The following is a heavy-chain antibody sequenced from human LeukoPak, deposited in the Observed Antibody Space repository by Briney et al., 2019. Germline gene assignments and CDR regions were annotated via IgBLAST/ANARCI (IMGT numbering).Heavy chain of an antibody. Sequence: SETLSLTCTVSGGSISSGVYYWSWIRQPPGKGLEWIGYIYHSGSTYYNPSLKSRVTISVDRSKNQFSLKLSSVTAADTAVYYCARGVDTAMVNYWGQGTLVTVSS. CDR2: IYHSGST. CDR1: GGSISSGVYY. J-gene: IGHJ4*02. D-gene: IGHD5-18*01. CDR3: ARGVDTAMVNY. V-gene: IGHV4-30-2*01.